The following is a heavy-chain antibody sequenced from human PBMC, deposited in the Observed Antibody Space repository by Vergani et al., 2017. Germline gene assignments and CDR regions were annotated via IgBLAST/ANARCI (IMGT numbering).Heavy chain of an antibody. D-gene: IGHD2-8*02. Sequence: EVQLVESGGGLVQPGGSLRLSCAASGFTFSSYWMHWVRQAPGKGLVWVSRINSDGSSTSYADSVKGRCTISKDNAKKTLYLQMNSLRAEDTAVYYCARGWWTARRPYYMDVWGKGTTVTVSS. CDR3: ARGWWTARRPYYMDV. CDR1: GFTFSSYW. V-gene: IGHV3-74*01. CDR2: INSDGSST. J-gene: IGHJ6*03.